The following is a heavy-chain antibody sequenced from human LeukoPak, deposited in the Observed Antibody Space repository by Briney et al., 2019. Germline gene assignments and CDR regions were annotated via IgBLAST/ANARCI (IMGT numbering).Heavy chain of an antibody. CDR1: DGSFNDYY. Sequence: PSETLSLTCAVHDGSFNDYYLTWIRQPPGKGLEWIGEIRHTGSTNYSPSLKSRVTISVDTSKKQFSLKLTSVTAADSGLCYCARGLPPLPTWGQGSLVTVSS. V-gene: IGHV4-34*01. J-gene: IGHJ5*02. CDR2: IRHTGST. CDR3: ARGLPPLPT.